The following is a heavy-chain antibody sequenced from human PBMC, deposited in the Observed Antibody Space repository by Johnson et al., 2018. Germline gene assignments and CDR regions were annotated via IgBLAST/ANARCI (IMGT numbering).Heavy chain of an antibody. CDR2: IYSGGGT. CDR3: ATRLAVATTNYIYMDV. Sequence: EVQLVESGGGLVKPGGSLRLSCAASGFAVSSSFISWVRQAPGKGLEWVSVIYSGGGTYYAGSVRGRFTPSRDHSKNTLYLQMNSLRSEDTAVYYCATRLAVATTNYIYMDVWGKGTTVTVSS. D-gene: IGHD5-12*01. CDR1: GFAVSSSF. J-gene: IGHJ6*03. V-gene: IGHV3-53*04.